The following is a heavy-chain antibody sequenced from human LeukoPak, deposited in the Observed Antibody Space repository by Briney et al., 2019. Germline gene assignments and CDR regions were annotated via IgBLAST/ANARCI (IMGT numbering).Heavy chain of an antibody. CDR2: IIPIFGTA. J-gene: IGHJ4*02. Sequence: SVKVSCKASGGTFSSYAIRWVRQAPGQGLEWMVRIIPIFGTANYAQKFQGRVTITTDESTSTAYMELSSLRSEDTAVYYCARDYDSSGYSPIAFDYWGQGTLVTVSS. D-gene: IGHD3-22*01. CDR3: ARDYDSSGYSPIAFDY. V-gene: IGHV1-69*05. CDR1: GGTFSSYA.